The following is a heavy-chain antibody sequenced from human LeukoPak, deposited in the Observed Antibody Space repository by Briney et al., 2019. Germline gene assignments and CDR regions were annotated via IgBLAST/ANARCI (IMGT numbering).Heavy chain of an antibody. J-gene: IGHJ4*02. Sequence: GESLKISCKGSGYSFTSYWIGWVRPMPGKGLEWMGIIYPGDSDTRYSPSFQGQVTISADKSISTAYLQWSSLKASDTAMYYCARLMGPASSSKGNIDYWGQGTLVTVSS. CDR2: IYPGDSDT. D-gene: IGHD6-6*01. CDR3: ARLMGPASSSKGNIDY. CDR1: GYSFTSYW. V-gene: IGHV5-51*01.